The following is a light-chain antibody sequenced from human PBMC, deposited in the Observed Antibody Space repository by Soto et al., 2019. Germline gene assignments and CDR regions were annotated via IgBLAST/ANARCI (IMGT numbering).Light chain of an antibody. CDR1: QSISSW. CDR3: QQYNGFSS. V-gene: IGKV1-5*01. J-gene: IGKJ1*01. CDR2: DAS. Sequence: DIQMTQSPSTLSASVGDRVTITCRASQSISSWLAWYQQKPGKAPKLLIYDASSLESGVPSRFSGSGSGTEFTLTISNLQPDDFATYYCQQYNGFSSFGQGTKVEIK.